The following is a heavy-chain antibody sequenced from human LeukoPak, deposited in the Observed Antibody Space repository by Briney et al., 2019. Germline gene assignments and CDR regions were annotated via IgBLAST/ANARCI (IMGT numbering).Heavy chain of an antibody. V-gene: IGHV4-61*08. CDR3: ARDYCTTTRCYPNYFDY. D-gene: IGHD2-2*01. J-gene: IGHJ4*02. CDR1: GGSISSGDYY. CDR2: IYYSGST. Sequence: SETLSLTCTVSGGSISSGDYYWSWIRQPPGKGLEWIGYIYYSGSTTYNPSLKSRVTISVDTFKNQFSLKLSSVTAADTAVYYCARDYCTTTRCYPNYFDYWGQGTLVTVSS.